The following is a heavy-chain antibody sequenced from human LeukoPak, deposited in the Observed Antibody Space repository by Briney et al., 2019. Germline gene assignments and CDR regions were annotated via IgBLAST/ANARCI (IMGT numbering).Heavy chain of an antibody. CDR2: IYYGGST. J-gene: IGHJ4*02. V-gene: IGHV4-59*08. D-gene: IGHD1-14*01. CDR3: ARGSGPDYFDY. CDR1: GGSISSYY. Sequence: PSETLSLTCIVSGGSISSYYWSWIRQPPGKGLEWIGYIYYGGSTNYNPSLKSRGPISVDSSKNEFSLKLSSVTAADTAVYYCARGSGPDYFDYWGQGTLVTVST.